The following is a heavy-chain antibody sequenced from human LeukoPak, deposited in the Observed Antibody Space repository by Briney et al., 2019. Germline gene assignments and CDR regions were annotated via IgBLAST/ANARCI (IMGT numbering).Heavy chain of an antibody. CDR2: IYPGDPDT. Sequence: GESLKISCKGSGYSFTSYWIGWVRQMPGKGLEWMGIIYPGDPDTRYSPSFQGQVTISADKSISTAYLQWSSLMASDTAMYYCARHYCSSTSCYGPLGAPFDYWGQGTLVTVSS. CDR1: GYSFTSYW. CDR3: ARHYCSSTSCYGPLGAPFDY. J-gene: IGHJ4*02. D-gene: IGHD2-2*01. V-gene: IGHV5-51*01.